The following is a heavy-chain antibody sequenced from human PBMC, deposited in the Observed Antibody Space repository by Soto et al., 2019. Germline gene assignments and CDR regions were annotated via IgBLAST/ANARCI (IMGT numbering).Heavy chain of an antibody. CDR3: TRSPLIRFLEWLYSDY. J-gene: IGHJ4*02. Sequence: GGSLRLSCTASGFTFGDYAMSWVRQAPGKGLEWVGFIRSKAYGGATEYAGSVKGRCTISRDDSKSIAYLQMNSLKTEDTAVYYCTRSPLIRFLEWLYSDYWGQGTLVTVSS. CDR2: IRSKAYGGAT. V-gene: IGHV3-49*04. CDR1: GFTFGDYA. D-gene: IGHD3-3*01.